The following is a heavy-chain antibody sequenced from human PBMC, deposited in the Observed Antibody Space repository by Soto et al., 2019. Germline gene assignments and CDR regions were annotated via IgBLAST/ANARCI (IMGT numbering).Heavy chain of an antibody. Sequence: SETLSLTCAVSGASISGSYYYWAWLRQSPGKGPEWIGSVFYTGFTSYNPSLESRVSVSVDTSKSQFSLKLSAVTAADTAVYYCATSQKGYNWNYFDHWGQGALVTGSS. CDR2: VFYTGFT. J-gene: IGHJ4*02. CDR3: ATSQKGYNWNYFDH. D-gene: IGHD1-20*01. V-gene: IGHV4-39*01. CDR1: GASISGSYYY.